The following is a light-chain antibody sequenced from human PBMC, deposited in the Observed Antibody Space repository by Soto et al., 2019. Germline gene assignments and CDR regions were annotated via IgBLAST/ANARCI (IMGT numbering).Light chain of an antibody. Sequence: QSALTQPPSASRSPGQSLTISCTGTSTDVGNYNYVSWYQQHPGKAPKLMISDVNRRPSGVPDRFSGSKSGNTASLTVSGLQAEDEADYYCSSYAGSNNWVFGGGTKLTVL. CDR3: SSYAGSNNWV. CDR1: STDVGNYNY. J-gene: IGLJ3*02. V-gene: IGLV2-8*02. CDR2: DVN.